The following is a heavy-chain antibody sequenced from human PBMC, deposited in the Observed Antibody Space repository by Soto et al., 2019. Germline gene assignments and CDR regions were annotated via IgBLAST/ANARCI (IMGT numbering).Heavy chain of an antibody. CDR1: GFTFSNYD. CDR3: ARPIVGATVGAFDI. Sequence: GGSLRLSCAASGFTFSNYDMTWVRQAPGKGLEWVSSVSSSGSSTYYADSVKGRFTISRDNTKNTLYLHMSSLSAADTAVYYCARPIVGATVGAFDIWGQGTMVTVSS. V-gene: IGHV3-23*01. D-gene: IGHD1-26*01. CDR2: VSSSGSST. J-gene: IGHJ3*02.